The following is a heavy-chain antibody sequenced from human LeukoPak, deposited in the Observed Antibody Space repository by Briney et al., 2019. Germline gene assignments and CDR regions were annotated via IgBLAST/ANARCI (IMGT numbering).Heavy chain of an antibody. V-gene: IGHV4-39*07. Sequence: SETLSLTCTVSGGSISSSSYYWGWIRQPPGKGLEWIGSIYYSGITYYNPSLKSRVTISVDTSKNQVSLKLSSVTAADTAVYYCATDPPNQMDSSGWYSYWGQGTLVTVSS. CDR3: ATDPPNQMDSSGWYSY. CDR2: IYYSGIT. D-gene: IGHD6-19*01. J-gene: IGHJ4*02. CDR1: GGSISSSSYY.